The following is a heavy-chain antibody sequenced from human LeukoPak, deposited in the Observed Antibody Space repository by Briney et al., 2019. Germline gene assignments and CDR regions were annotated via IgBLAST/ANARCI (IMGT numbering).Heavy chain of an antibody. V-gene: IGHV4-39*01. CDR2: IYYSGST. CDR1: GGSISSSSYF. CDR3: ARAGRSGNYGYYFDY. J-gene: IGHJ4*02. D-gene: IGHD1-26*01. Sequence: SETLPLTCTVSGGSISSSSYFWGWIRQPPGKGLEWIGSIYYSGSTYYNPSLKSRVTISVDTSKNQFSLKLSSVTAADTAVYYCARAGRSGNYGYYFDYWGQGTLVTVSS.